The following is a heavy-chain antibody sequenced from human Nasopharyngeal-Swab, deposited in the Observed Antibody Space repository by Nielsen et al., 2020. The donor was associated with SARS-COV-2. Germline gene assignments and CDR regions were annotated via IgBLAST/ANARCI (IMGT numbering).Heavy chain of an antibody. CDR2: ISSTGDYI. V-gene: IGHV3-21*01. CDR3: ARDTPAMFAY. J-gene: IGHJ4*02. CDR1: GFTFTLYT. Sequence: GESLKISCAASGFTFTLYTMNWVRQAPGKGLEWVSAISSTGDYIYYAASVKGRFTISRDNAKNSLYLQMNSLRHEDTAVYYCARDTPAMFAYWGQGTLVTVSS.